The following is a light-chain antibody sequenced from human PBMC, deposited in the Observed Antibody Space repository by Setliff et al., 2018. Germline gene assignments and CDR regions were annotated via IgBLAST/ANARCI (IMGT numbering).Light chain of an antibody. J-gene: IGLJ1*01. CDR1: SNDVGSYDL. CDR3: NAYTAGTTYV. Sequence: QSALAQPASVSGSTGQSITISCSGTSNDVGSYDLVSSYQQHPGKAPKLIIYGVSDRPSGVSSRFSGSKSGNTASLTISGLQTEDEADYYCNAYTAGTTYVFGTGTKVTVL. CDR2: GVS. V-gene: IGLV2-14*03.